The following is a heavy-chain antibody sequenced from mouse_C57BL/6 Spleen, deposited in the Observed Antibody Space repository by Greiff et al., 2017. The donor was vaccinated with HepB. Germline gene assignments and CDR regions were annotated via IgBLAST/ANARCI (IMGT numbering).Heavy chain of an antibody. CDR1: GFTFSSYA. Sequence: DVMLVESGEGLVKPGGSLKLSCAASGFTFSSYAMSWVRQTPEKRLEWVAYISSGGDYIYYADTVKGRFTISRDNARNTLYLQMSSLKSEDTAMYYCTREDGSSYWYFDVWGTGTTVTVSS. V-gene: IGHV5-9-1*02. D-gene: IGHD1-1*01. CDR2: ISSGGDYI. J-gene: IGHJ1*03. CDR3: TREDGSSYWYFDV.